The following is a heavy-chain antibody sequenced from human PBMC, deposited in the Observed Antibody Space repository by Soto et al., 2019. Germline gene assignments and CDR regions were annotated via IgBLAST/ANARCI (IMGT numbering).Heavy chain of an antibody. CDR1: GDSVSSNSAA. CDR3: ARDLGYCSGGSCYLPYYYYGMDV. D-gene: IGHD2-15*01. Sequence: PSQTLSLTCAISGDSVSSNSAAWNWIRQSPSRGLEWLGRTYYRSKWYNDYAVSVKSRITINPDTSKNQFSLQLNSVTPEDTAVYYCARDLGYCSGGSCYLPYYYYGMDVWGQGTTVT. J-gene: IGHJ6*02. V-gene: IGHV6-1*01. CDR2: TYYRSKWYN.